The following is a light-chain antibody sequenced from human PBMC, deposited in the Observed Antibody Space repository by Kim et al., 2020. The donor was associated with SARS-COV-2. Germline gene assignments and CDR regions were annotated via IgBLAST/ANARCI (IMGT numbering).Light chain of an antibody. Sequence: EIVMTQSPGTLSVSPGERATLSCRASQSVSSNLAWYQQTPGQAPRLLIYGASTRATGIPARFSGSGSATEFTLTISSLQSEDFAVYYCQQYNKWPLYTFGQGTKLEI. CDR3: QQYNKWPLYT. V-gene: IGKV3-15*01. CDR1: QSVSSN. J-gene: IGKJ2*01. CDR2: GAS.